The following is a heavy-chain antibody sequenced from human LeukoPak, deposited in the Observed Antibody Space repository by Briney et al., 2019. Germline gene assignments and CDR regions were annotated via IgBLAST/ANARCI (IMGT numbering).Heavy chain of an antibody. CDR1: SGSISVSGFY. J-gene: IGHJ3*02. CDR2: IYYSGNI. D-gene: IGHD6-13*01. V-gene: IGHV4-39*01. CDR3: ARQGIAAVDAFDI. Sequence: SETLSLTCTVSSGSISVSGFYWGWIRQPPGKGLEWIGSIYYSGNIYYNPSLKSRVTISVDSTKDQFSLKMNSVTAADTAVYYCARQGIAAVDAFDIWGQGTMVTVSS.